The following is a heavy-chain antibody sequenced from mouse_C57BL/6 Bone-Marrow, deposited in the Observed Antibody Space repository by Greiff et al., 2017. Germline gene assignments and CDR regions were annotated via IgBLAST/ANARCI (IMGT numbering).Heavy chain of an antibody. V-gene: IGHV3-6*01. Sequence: DVKLQESGPGLVKPSQSLSLTCSVTGYSITSGYYWNWIRQFPGNKLEWMGYFSYDGNNNYNPTLKNRISITRDTSKNQFFLKLNSVTTEDTATCYSAREYGNYPWFAYWGKGTLVTVSA. D-gene: IGHD2-10*02. J-gene: IGHJ3*01. CDR1: GYSITSGYY. CDR2: FSYDGNN. CDR3: AREYGNYPWFAY.